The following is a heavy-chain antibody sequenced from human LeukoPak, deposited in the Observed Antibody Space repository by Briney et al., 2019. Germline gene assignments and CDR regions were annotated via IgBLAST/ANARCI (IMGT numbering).Heavy chain of an antibody. CDR3: AKEDCSSTSCLFDY. CDR2: ISYDGSNK. CDR1: GFTFSSYG. J-gene: IGHJ4*02. Sequence: GGSLRLSCAASGFTFSSYGMHWVRQAPGKGLEWVAAISYDGSNKYYADSVKGRFTISRDNSKNTLYLQMNSLRAEDTAVYYCAKEDCSSTSCLFDYWGQGTLVTVSS. D-gene: IGHD2-2*01. V-gene: IGHV3-30*18.